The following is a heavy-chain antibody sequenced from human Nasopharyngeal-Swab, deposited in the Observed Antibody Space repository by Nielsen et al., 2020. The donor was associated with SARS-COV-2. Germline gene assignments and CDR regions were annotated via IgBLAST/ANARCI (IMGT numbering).Heavy chain of an antibody. CDR2: ISYDGSNK. V-gene: IGHV3-30*04. J-gene: IGHJ6*02. CDR3: ASSPGIAAPTGMDV. CDR1: GFTFSSYA. D-gene: IGHD6-13*01. Sequence: SRAASGFTFSSYAMHWVRQAPGKGLEWVAVISYDGSNKYYADSVKGRFTISRDNSKNTLYLQMNSLRAEDTAVYYCASSPGIAAPTGMDVWGQGTTVTVSS.